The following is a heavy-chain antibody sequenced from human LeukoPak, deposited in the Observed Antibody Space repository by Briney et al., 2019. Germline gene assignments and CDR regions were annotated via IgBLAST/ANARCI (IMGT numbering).Heavy chain of an antibody. J-gene: IGHJ6*02. CDR3: AKIMRRITIRDGMDV. D-gene: IGHD3-3*01. V-gene: IGHV3-30*18. CDR1: GFTFSSYG. Sequence: GESLRLSCAASGFTFSSYGMHWVRQAPGKGLEWVAVISYDGSNKYYADSVKGRFTISRDNSKNTLYLQMNSLRAEDTAVYYCAKIMRRITIRDGMDVWGQGTTVTVSS. CDR2: ISYDGSNK.